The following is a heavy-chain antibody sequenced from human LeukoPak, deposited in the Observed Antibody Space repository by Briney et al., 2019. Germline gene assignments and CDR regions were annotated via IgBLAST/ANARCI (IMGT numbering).Heavy chain of an antibody. Sequence: SQTLSLTCAISGDSVSSNSAAWHWIRQSPSRGLEWLGRTYYRSKLYNDYAVSVKSLVNINPDTSKNQFSLQLNSVTPEDTAVYYCARYSFSSRIFDYWGQGALVTVSS. D-gene: IGHD5-18*01. V-gene: IGHV6-1*01. J-gene: IGHJ4*02. CDR1: GDSVSSNSAA. CDR3: ARYSFSSRIFDY. CDR2: TYYRSKLYN.